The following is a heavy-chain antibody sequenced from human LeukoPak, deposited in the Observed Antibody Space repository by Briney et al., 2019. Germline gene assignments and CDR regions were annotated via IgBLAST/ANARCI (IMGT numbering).Heavy chain of an antibody. CDR3: ARDRRLGYFDY. CDR2: ISYDGSNK. D-gene: IGHD3-16*01. Sequence: GGSLRLSCAASGFTFSSYAMHWVRQAPGKGLEWVAVISYDGSNKYYADSVKGRFTISRDSSKDTLYLQMNSLRAEDTAVYYCARDRRLGYFDYWGQGTLVTVSS. J-gene: IGHJ4*02. CDR1: GFTFSSYA. V-gene: IGHV3-30*01.